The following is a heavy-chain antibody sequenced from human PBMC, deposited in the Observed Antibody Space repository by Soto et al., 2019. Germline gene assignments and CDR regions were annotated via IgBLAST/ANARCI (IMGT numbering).Heavy chain of an antibody. J-gene: IGHJ4*02. CDR2: IGHDGVNK. CDR3: SRDPVTGVPDYFDT. V-gene: IGHV3-30*04. D-gene: IGHD4-17*01. Sequence: QVRLVESGGGVVQPGRSLRLSCATSGFVFGNYAMHWVRQAPGKGPEWLTVIGHDGVNKYYADSVRGRFTISRDDSKNTLYLGKNNLKVEDSAGYYCSRDPVTGVPDYFDTWGQGNLVNVSP. CDR1: GFVFGNYA.